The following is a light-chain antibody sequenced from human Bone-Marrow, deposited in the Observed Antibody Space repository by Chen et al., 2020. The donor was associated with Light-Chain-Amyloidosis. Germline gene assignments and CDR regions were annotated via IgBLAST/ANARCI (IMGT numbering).Light chain of an antibody. Sequence: NFMLPPPHSASASPRKTVIISCTRSSGSIATNYVQWYQQRPGSSPTTVIYEDDQRPSGVPDRFSGSIDRSSNSASLTISGLKTEDEADYYCQSYQGSSQGVFGGGTKLTVL. CDR3: QSYQGSSQGV. J-gene: IGLJ3*02. CDR1: SGSIATNY. CDR2: EDD. V-gene: IGLV6-57*01.